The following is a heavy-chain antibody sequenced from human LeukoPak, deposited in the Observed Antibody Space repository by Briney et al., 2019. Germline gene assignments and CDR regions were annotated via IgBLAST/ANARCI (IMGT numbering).Heavy chain of an antibody. CDR3: ARGSRQPDGFDP. V-gene: IGHV1-8*01. D-gene: IGHD6-13*01. CDR1: GYTLSSYD. Sequence: ASVKVSCKASGYTLSSYDINWLRQATGQGLEWMGWMNPNSGNTGYAQKFQGRVTMTRNTSISTAYMELSSLRSEDTAVYYCARGSRQPDGFDPWGQGTLVTVSS. J-gene: IGHJ5*02. CDR2: MNPNSGNT.